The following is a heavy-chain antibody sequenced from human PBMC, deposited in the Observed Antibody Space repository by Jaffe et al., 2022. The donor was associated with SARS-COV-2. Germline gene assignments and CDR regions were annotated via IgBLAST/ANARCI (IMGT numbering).Heavy chain of an antibody. V-gene: IGHV4-59*01. CDR2: IYYSGST. D-gene: IGHD3-10*01. CDR1: GGSISSYY. CDR3: ARYMGWFDP. J-gene: IGHJ5*02. Sequence: QVQLQESGPGLVKPSETLSLTCTVSGGSISSYYWSWIRQPPGKGLEWIGYIYYSGSTNYNPSLKSRVTISVDTSKNQFSLKLSSVTAADTAVYYCARYMGWFDPWGQGTLVTVSS.